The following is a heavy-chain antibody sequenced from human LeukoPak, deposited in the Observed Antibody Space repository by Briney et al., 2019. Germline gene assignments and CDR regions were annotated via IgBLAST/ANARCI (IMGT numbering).Heavy chain of an antibody. CDR1: GGSFSGYY. CDR3: ARVDDSSGYGWFDP. V-gene: IGHV4-34*01. D-gene: IGHD3-22*01. CDR2: INHSGST. J-gene: IGHJ5*02. Sequence: SETLSLTCAVYGGSFSGYYWSWIRQPPGMGLEWIGEINHSGSTNYNPSLKSRVTISVDTSKNQFSLKLSSVTAADTAVYYCARVDDSSGYGWFDPWGQGTLVTVSS.